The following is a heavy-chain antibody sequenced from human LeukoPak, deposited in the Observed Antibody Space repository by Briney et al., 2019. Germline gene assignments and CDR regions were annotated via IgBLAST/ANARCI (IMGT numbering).Heavy chain of an antibody. CDR3: ARGSGDYYDSSVYLDFDY. V-gene: IGHV1-8*01. CDR1: GYTFTSYD. D-gene: IGHD3-22*01. CDR2: MNPNSGNT. J-gene: IGHJ4*02. Sequence: GASVKVSCKASGYTFTSYDINWVRQATGQGLEWMGWMNPNSGNTGYAQKFQGRVTMTRNTSISTAYMGLSSLRSEDTAVYYCARGSGDYYDSSVYLDFDYWGQGTLVTVSS.